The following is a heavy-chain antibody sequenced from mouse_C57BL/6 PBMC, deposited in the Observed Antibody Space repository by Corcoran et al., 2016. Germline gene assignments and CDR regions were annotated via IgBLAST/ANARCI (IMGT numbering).Heavy chain of an antibody. CDR2: INTYSGVP. CDR1: GYTFSTYG. CDR3: APLYYGNSLYDFDY. V-gene: IGHV9-3*01. Sequence: QIQLVQSGPELKKPGETVKISCKASGYTFSTYGMSWVKQAPGKGLKWMGWINTYSGVPTYADDFKGRFAFSLETSASTAYLQINNLKNEDTATYFCAPLYYGNSLYDFDYWGQGTTLTVSS. D-gene: IGHD2-1*01. J-gene: IGHJ2*01.